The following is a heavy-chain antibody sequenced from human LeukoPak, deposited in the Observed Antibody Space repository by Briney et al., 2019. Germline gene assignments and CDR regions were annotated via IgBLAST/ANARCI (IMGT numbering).Heavy chain of an antibody. Sequence: SETLSLTCTVPGGSISSYYWSWIRQPPGKGLEWIGYIYYSGSTNYNPSLKSRVTISVDTSKNQFSLKLRFVTAADTAVYYCARHAYYYDSSGYLPYYFDYWGQGTLVTVSS. D-gene: IGHD3-22*01. J-gene: IGHJ4*02. CDR3: ARHAYYYDSSGYLPYYFDY. V-gene: IGHV4-59*08. CDR2: IYYSGST. CDR1: GGSISSYY.